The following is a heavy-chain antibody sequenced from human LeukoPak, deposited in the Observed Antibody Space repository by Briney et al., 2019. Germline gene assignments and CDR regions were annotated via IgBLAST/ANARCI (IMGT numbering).Heavy chain of an antibody. Sequence: GASVKVSCKASGYTFTSYGISWVRQAPGQGLEWMGWISAYNGNTNYAQKLQGRVTMTTDTSTSTAYMELSSLRSEDTAVYYCARDLASRLRYFDWLVLGDAFDIWGQGTMVTVSS. CDR1: GYTFTSYG. J-gene: IGHJ3*02. CDR2: ISAYNGNT. D-gene: IGHD3-9*01. V-gene: IGHV1-18*01. CDR3: ARDLASRLRYFDWLVLGDAFDI.